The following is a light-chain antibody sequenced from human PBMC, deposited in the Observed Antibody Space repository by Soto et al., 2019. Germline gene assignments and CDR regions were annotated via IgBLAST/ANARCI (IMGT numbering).Light chain of an antibody. V-gene: IGLV2-14*03. CDR2: DVT. CDR1: SSDVGGYNY. J-gene: IGLJ1*01. Sequence: QSALTHPASVSGSPGQWTTISCTGTSSDVGGYNYVSWYQHHPGKAPKLMIYDVTNRPSGVPNRFPGSKSGNTASLTISGLQTEDEADYYCSSYTSSNTYVFGTGTKVTVL. CDR3: SSYTSSNTYV.